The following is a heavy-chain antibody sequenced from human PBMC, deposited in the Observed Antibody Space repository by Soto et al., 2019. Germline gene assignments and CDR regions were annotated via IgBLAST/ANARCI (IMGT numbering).Heavy chain of an antibody. Sequence: GGSLRLSCAASGFTFDDYTMHWVRQAPGKGLEWVSLISWDGGSTYYADSVKGRFTISRDNSKNTLYLQMNSLRAEDTAVYYCAKGATVEYTNYYYYGMDVWGQGTTVNVSS. V-gene: IGHV3-43*01. CDR1: GFTFDDYT. J-gene: IGHJ6*02. CDR3: AKGATVEYTNYYYYGMDV. D-gene: IGHD4-17*01. CDR2: ISWDGGST.